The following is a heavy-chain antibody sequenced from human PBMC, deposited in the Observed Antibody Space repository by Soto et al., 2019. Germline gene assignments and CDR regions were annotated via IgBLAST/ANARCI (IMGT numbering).Heavy chain of an antibody. V-gene: IGHV3-23*01. Sequence: GGSLRLSCAASGFTFSSYAMGWGRQGPGKGLEWVAVVSIGGSTHYADSVRGRFTISRDNSKNTLSLQMNSLTAEDTAVYFCAKRRGAGGHFDYWGQGALVTVSS. D-gene: IGHD2-15*01. CDR3: AKRRGAGGHFDY. CDR1: GFTFSSYA. J-gene: IGHJ4*02. CDR2: VSIGGST.